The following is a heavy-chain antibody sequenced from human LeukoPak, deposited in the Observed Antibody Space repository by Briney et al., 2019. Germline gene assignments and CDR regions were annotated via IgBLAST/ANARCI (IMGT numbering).Heavy chain of an antibody. CDR1: GFIFSNFA. D-gene: IGHD2-2*01. Sequence: GGSLRLSCAASGFIFSNFAMSWVRQAPGKGLEWVSAISGSGGSTYYADSVKGRFTISRDNSKNTLYLQMNSLRAEDTAVYYCAKADSSTSFYYYGMDVWGQGTTVTVSS. CDR2: ISGSGGST. V-gene: IGHV3-23*01. J-gene: IGHJ6*02. CDR3: AKADSSTSFYYYGMDV.